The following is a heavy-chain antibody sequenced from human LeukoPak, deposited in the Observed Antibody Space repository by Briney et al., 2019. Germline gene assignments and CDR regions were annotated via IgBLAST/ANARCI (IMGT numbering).Heavy chain of an antibody. V-gene: IGHV2-5*02. J-gene: IGHJ5*02. Sequence: SGPTLVNPTQTLTLTFTFSGFSLSTSGGGGVWIRQPPEKSLEWLALIYWDDDNRYSPSLKSRLTIAKDTSKNQVVLTLTNRDAVDTATYYCAHILVAGTYDPWGQGTLVTVSS. CDR3: AHILVAGTYDP. CDR2: IYWDDDN. D-gene: IGHD6-19*01. CDR1: GFSLSTSGGG.